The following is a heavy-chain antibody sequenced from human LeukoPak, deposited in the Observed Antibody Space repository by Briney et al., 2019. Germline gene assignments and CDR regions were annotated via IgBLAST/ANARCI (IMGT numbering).Heavy chain of an antibody. J-gene: IGHJ6*03. CDR1: GHSISSGYY. CDR3: ARDQPYIDV. V-gene: IGHV4-38-2*02. CDR2: IYHSGTT. Sequence: SETLSLTCTVSGHSISSGYYWGWIRQPPGKGLEWIGSIYHSGTTYYNPSLKSRVTISVDTSKNQFSLKMSSVTAADTAVYYCARDQPYIDVWGKGTTVTVSS.